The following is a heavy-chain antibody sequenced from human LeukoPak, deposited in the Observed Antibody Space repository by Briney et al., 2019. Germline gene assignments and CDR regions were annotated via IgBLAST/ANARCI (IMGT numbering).Heavy chain of an antibody. CDR2: INPSSGGT. Sequence: GASVKVSCKASGYTFTGYYMHWVRQAPGQGLEWMGWINPSSGGTNYAQKFQGRVTMTRDTSISTAYMELSRLRSDDTAVYYCARVTTFGVVELDYWGQGTLVTVSS. D-gene: IGHD3-3*01. CDR1: GYTFTGYY. CDR3: ARVTTFGVVELDY. J-gene: IGHJ4*02. V-gene: IGHV1-2*02.